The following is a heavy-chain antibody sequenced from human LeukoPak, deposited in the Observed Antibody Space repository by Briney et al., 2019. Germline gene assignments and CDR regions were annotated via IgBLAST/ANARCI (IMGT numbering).Heavy chain of an antibody. CDR1: GYIFSELS. J-gene: IGHJ4*02. V-gene: IGHV1-24*01. CDR2: FDPEDDKT. D-gene: IGHD5-18*01. Sequence: GASVKVSCKVSGYIFSELSVHWLRQALGKRLEWMGGFDPEDDKTIYGQNFQGRVTMTEDTSTDTAYMELSSLRSEDTAMYYCATVPSNYGYFYDYWGQGTLVTVSS. CDR3: ATVPSNYGYFYDY.